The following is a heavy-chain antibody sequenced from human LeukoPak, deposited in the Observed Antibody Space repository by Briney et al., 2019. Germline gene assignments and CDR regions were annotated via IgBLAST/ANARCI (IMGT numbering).Heavy chain of an antibody. CDR3: ARGYSSSDLDY. D-gene: IGHD6-6*01. CDR2: IKQDGSEK. V-gene: IGHV3-7*01. J-gene: IGHJ4*02. Sequence: GGSLRLSCVVSGFTFSSYWMSWVRQAPGKGLEWVANIKQDGSEKYYVDSVKGRFTISRDNAKNSLYLQMNSLRAEDTAVYYCARGYSSSDLDYWGQGTLVTVSS. CDR1: GFTFSSYW.